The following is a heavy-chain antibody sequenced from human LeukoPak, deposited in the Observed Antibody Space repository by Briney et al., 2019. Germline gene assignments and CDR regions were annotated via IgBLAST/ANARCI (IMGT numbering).Heavy chain of an antibody. Sequence: SGPTLVKPTQTLTLTCTFSGFSLNDNGVAVGWIRQPPGKALEWLALIYWDDDKRYNPSLESRLTITKGTSENQVVLSLTGIDPVDTGTYYCAHRPPLQLGFWSPSPHPPYFDAWGQGFLVTVSS. CDR1: GFSLNDNGVA. D-gene: IGHD3-3*01. V-gene: IGHV2-5*02. CDR2: IYWDDDK. J-gene: IGHJ4*02. CDR3: AHRPPLQLGFWSPSPHPPYFDA.